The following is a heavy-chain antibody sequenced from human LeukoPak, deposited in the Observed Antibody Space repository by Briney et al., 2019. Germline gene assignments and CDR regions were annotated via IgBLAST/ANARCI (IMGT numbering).Heavy chain of an antibody. CDR1: GFTFSDYY. CDR2: ISITGTTI. V-gene: IGHV3-11*01. CDR3: ARGTAGGVINWGIDY. Sequence: GGSLRLSCAASGFTFSDYYMTWIRQAPGKGLEWVSFISITGTTIYYADSVKGRFTISRDNAKNLLHLQMNSLRAEDTAVYYCARGTAGGVINWGIDYWGQGTLVTVSS. D-gene: IGHD3-16*02. J-gene: IGHJ4*02.